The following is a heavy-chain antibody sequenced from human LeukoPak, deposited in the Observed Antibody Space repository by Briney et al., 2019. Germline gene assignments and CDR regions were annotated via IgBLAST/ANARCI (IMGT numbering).Heavy chain of an antibody. J-gene: IGHJ4*02. V-gene: IGHV3-9*01. CDR3: ARVLTDFWSPIDY. Sequence: GRSLRLSCAASGFTFDDYAMHWVRQAPGKGLEWVSGISWNSGSMGYADSVKGRFTISRDNAKNSLYLQMNSLRAEDTAVYYCARVLTDFWSPIDYWGQGTLVTVSS. CDR1: GFTFDDYA. D-gene: IGHD3-3*01. CDR2: ISWNSGSM.